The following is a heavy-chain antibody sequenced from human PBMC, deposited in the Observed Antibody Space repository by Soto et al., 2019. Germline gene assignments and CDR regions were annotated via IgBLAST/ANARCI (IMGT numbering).Heavy chain of an antibody. CDR3: ARHTNSWFGP. V-gene: IGHV4-59*01. CDR1: GGSISNYY. J-gene: IGHJ5*02. CDR2: ISYSGIT. Sequence: QVQLQESGPGLVKPSETLSLTCTVSGGSISNYYWSWIRQSPGKGLELIGYISYSGITNFNPSLKSRVAISVDTSKNQFSLNLNSVTAADTAVYFCARHTNSWFGPWGQGTLVTVSS. D-gene: IGHD2-8*01.